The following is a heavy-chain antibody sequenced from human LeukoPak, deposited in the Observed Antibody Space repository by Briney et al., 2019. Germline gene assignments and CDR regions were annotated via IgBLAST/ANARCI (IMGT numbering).Heavy chain of an antibody. V-gene: IGHV4-61*05. CDR1: GGSISSSTYY. D-gene: IGHD1-14*01. Sequence: PSETLSLTCTVSGGSISSSTYYWAWIRQPPGKGLEWIGYIYYSGSTNYNPSLKSRVTISVDTSKNQFSLKLSSVTAADTAVYYCARQVSGWFDPWGQGTLVTVSS. J-gene: IGHJ5*02. CDR2: IYYSGST. CDR3: ARQVSGWFDP.